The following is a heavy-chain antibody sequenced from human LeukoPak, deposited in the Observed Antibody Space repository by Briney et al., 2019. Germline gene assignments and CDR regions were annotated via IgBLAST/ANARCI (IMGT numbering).Heavy chain of an antibody. D-gene: IGHD3-10*01. V-gene: IGHV1-2*02. Sequence: AASVKVSCKASGYTFTGYYMHWVRQAPGQGLEWMGWINPNSGGTDSAQKFQGRVTMIRDTSISTAYMELSRLRSDDTAVYYCARSKGPGYGSGSYYINWGQGTLVTVSS. CDR3: ARSKGPGYGSGSYYIN. CDR2: INPNSGGT. J-gene: IGHJ4*02. CDR1: GYTFTGYY.